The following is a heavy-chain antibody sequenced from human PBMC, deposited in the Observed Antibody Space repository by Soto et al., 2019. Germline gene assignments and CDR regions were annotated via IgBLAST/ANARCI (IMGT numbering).Heavy chain of an antibody. Sequence: GWSLRLSCAASVFTFSSYRMNWVRQAPGKGLEWVSSISRITGYIYYADSVKGRFTVSRDIAKKSLYLQMNSLRAEDTAVYYCARDAGMDVWGQGTTVTVSS. J-gene: IGHJ6*02. CDR2: ISRITGYI. V-gene: IGHV3-21*01. CDR1: VFTFSSYR. CDR3: ARDAGMDV.